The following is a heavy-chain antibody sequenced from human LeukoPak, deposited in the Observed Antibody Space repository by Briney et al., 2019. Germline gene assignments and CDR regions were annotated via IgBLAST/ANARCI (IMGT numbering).Heavy chain of an antibody. CDR1: GGSISSYY. D-gene: IGHD1-20*01. V-gene: IGHV4-59*08. CDR3: ARLLFNWNYCLDP. Sequence: PSETLSLTCTVSGGSISSYYWSWIRQPPGKGLEWIGYIYYSGSTNYNPSLKSRVTISVDTSKNQFSLKLSSVTAADTAVYYCARLLFNWNYCLDPWGQGTLVTVSS. J-gene: IGHJ5*02. CDR2: IYYSGST.